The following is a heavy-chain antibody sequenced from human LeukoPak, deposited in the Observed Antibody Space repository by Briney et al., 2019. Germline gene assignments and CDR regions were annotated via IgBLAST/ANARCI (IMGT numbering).Heavy chain of an antibody. V-gene: IGHV1-69*04. Sequence: EASVKVSCKASGGTFSSYAISWVRQAPGQGLEWMGRIIPILGIANYAQKFQGRVTITADKSTSTAYMELSSLRSEDTAVYYCARVKAPGRFGDAFDIWGQGTMVTVSS. CDR1: GGTFSSYA. D-gene: IGHD3-16*01. J-gene: IGHJ3*02. CDR3: ARVKAPGRFGDAFDI. CDR2: IIPILGIA.